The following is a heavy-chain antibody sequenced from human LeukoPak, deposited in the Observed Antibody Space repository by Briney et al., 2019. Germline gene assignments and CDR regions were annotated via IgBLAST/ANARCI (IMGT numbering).Heavy chain of an antibody. CDR1: GFTFSSYG. CDR3: ARGFYGSGNS. D-gene: IGHD3-10*01. Sequence: TGGSLRLSCAASGFTFSSYGMHWVRQAPGKGLEWVAVISYDGPNKYYADSVKGRFTISRDNAKNTLYLQMHSLRAEDSAVYYCARGFYGSGNSWGHGTLVTVSS. J-gene: IGHJ4*01. V-gene: IGHV3-30*03. CDR2: ISYDGPNK.